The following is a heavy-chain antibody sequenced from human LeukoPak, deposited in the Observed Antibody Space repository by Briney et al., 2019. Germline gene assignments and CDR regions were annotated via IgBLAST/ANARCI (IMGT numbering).Heavy chain of an antibody. Sequence: SVKVSCKASGGTFSSYAISWVRQAPGQGLEWMGRIITIFGTANYAQKFQGRVTITTDESTSTAYMELSSLRSEDTAVYYCAREKNRVYYFDYWGQGTLVTVSS. CDR3: AREKNRVYYFDY. CDR1: GGTFSSYA. J-gene: IGHJ4*02. CDR2: IITIFGTA. V-gene: IGHV1-69*05. D-gene: IGHD6-13*01.